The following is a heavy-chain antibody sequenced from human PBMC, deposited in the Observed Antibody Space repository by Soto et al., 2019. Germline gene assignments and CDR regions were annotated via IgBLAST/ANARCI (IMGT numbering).Heavy chain of an antibody. CDR2: NSYDGSNK. CDR1: GFSFSSFG. CDR3: AKALGELSPESYDY. J-gene: IGHJ4*02. Sequence: GGSLRLSCAASGFSFSSFGMHWVRQAPGKGLEWVAFNSYDGSNKYYADPVKGRFTISRDSSEKTLYLQMNSLRPEDTAVYYCAKALGELSPESYDYWGQGTLVTVS. V-gene: IGHV3-30*18. D-gene: IGHD3-16*02.